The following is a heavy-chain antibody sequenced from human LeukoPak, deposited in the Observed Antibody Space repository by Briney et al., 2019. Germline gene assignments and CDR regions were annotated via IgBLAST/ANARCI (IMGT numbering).Heavy chain of an antibody. D-gene: IGHD5-18*01. J-gene: IGHJ3*02. CDR1: GFTFSSYG. V-gene: IGHV3-30*18. CDR2: ISYDGSNK. Sequence: GGSLRLSCAASGFTFSSYGMHWVRQAPGKGLEWVAVISYDGSNKYYADSVKGRFTISRDNSKNTLYLQMNSLRAEDTAIYYCAKDPGMAVYSYGYDAFDIWGQGTMVTVSS. CDR3: AKDPGMAVYSYGYDAFDI.